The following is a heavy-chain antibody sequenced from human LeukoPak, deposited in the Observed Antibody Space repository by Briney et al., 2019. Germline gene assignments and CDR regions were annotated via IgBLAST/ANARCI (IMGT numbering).Heavy chain of an antibody. V-gene: IGHV1-69*04. J-gene: IGHJ6*02. Sequence: SVKVSCKASGVTFRNHAISWVRQAPGHGLEWMGRIIAILDVEDYAQKLQGRVTITADTSTSTAYMELSSLTSEDTAVYYCVIMEIRDTGFHNGVDVWGQGTTGTVS. D-gene: IGHD1-7*01. CDR3: VIMEIRDTGFHNGVDV. CDR1: GVTFRNHA. CDR2: IIAILDVE.